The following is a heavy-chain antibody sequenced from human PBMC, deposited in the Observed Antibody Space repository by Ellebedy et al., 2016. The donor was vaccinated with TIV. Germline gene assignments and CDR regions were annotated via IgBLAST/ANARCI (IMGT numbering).Heavy chain of an antibody. V-gene: IGHV3-23*01. D-gene: IGHD2-15*01. CDR2: ISHSGGTT. Sequence: GESLKISCAASTFTFSNYAMSWVRLAPGKRMEWVSAISHSGGTTFYTDSVKGRFTISRNNSRTTVYLQMNSLRAEDTAIYYCAKGGRILTSGDRDGWCLDLWGRGTLVTVSS. CDR3: AKGGRILTSGDRDGWCLDL. J-gene: IGHJ2*01. CDR1: TFTFSNYA.